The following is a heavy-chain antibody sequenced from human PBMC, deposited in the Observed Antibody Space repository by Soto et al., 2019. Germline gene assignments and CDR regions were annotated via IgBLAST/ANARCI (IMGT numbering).Heavy chain of an antibody. CDR3: ARDLKLGYPAGTFDY. CDR2: INAGNGNT. CDR1: GYTFTSYA. J-gene: IGHJ4*02. V-gene: IGHV1-3*01. Sequence: QVQLVQSGAEVKKPGASVKVSCKASGYTFTSYAMHWVRQAPGQRLEWMGWINAGNGNTKYSQKFQGRVTITRDTSASTAYMELSSLRSEDTAVYYCARDLKLGYPAGTFDYWGQGTLVTVSS. D-gene: IGHD6-19*01.